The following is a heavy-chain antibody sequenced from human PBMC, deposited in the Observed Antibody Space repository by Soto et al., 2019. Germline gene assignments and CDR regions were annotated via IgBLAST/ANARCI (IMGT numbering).Heavy chain of an antibody. CDR3: AKDPPREWVGYSYGLTDY. CDR1: GFTFSSYG. Sequence: QVQLVESGGGVVQPGRSLRLSCAASGFTFSSYGMHWVRQAPGKGLEWVAVISYDGSNKYYADSVKGRFTISRDNSKNTLYLQMNSLRAEDTAVYYCAKDPPREWVGYSYGLTDYWGQGTLVTVSS. D-gene: IGHD5-18*01. J-gene: IGHJ4*02. V-gene: IGHV3-30*18. CDR2: ISYDGSNK.